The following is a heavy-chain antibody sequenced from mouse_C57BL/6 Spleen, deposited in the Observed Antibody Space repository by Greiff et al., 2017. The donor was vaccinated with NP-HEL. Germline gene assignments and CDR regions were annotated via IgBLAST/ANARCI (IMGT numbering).Heavy chain of an antibody. CDR3: ARRLYDGYLDY. V-gene: IGHV1-26*01. CDR2: INPNNGGT. D-gene: IGHD2-3*01. Sequence: EVQLQQSGPELVKPGASVKISCKASGYTFTDYYMNWVKQSNGKSLEWIGDINPNNGGTSYNQKCKGKATLTVDKSSSTAYMELRSLASEDSAVYYCARRLYDGYLDYWGQGTTLTVSS. J-gene: IGHJ2*01. CDR1: GYTFTDYY.